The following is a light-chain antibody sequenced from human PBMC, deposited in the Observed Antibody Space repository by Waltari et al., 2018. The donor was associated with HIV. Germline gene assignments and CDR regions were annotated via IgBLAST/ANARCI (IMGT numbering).Light chain of an antibody. J-gene: IGLJ3*02. CDR1: TLGSKY. CDR3: HSWDTNNVQV. Sequence: SFELIQPPSVSVSPGQTAAITCSGDTLGSKYACWFQQTPGQSPVLVISQDSKRPSGIPERFSGSKSGNTATLTISGTQAMDEADYYCHSWDTNNVQVFGGGTKLTVL. V-gene: IGLV3-1*01. CDR2: QDS.